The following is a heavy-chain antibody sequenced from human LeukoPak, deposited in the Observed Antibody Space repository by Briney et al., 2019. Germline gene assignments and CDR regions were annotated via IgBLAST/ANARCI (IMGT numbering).Heavy chain of an antibody. CDR3: SRGPRGFDP. J-gene: IGHJ5*02. CDR1: GFSVGDND. Sequence: GGSLRLSCAASGFSVGDNDMSWVRQAPGKGLEWVSVIYSGGSTSYADSVKGRLSISRDNPKNPLYLQMNSLRAEETAVYYCSRGPRGFDPGGQGTLVT. CDR2: IYSGGST. V-gene: IGHV3-53*01.